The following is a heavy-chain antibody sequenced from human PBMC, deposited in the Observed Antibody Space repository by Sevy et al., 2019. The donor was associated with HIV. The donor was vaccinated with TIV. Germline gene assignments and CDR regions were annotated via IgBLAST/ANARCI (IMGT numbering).Heavy chain of an antibody. CDR1: GGSISSSSYY. CDR2: IYYSGST. V-gene: IGHV4-39*01. CDR3: ARVGYCSSTSGYPNWFDP. Sequence: SETLSLTCTVSGGSISSSSYYWGWIRQPPGKGLEWIGSIYYSGSTYYNPSLKSRVTISVATSKNQFSLKLSSVTAADMAVYYCARVGYCSSTSGYPNWFDPWGQGTLVTVSS. D-gene: IGHD2-2*01. J-gene: IGHJ5*02.